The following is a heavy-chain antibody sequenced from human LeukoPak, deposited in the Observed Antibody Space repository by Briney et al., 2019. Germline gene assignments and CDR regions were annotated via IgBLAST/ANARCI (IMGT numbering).Heavy chain of an antibody. J-gene: IGHJ4*02. V-gene: IGHV3-7*01. CDR2: IKQDGSEV. D-gene: IGHD6-6*01. Sequence: GGSLRLSCAASGFTFDRSWMSWVRQAPGRGLEWVANIKQDGSEVYYVDSVEGRFTVSRDNAKNSLSLQMNSLRGEDTAVYYCVRALGSSSSDFWGQGTLVTVSS. CDR3: VRALGSSSSDF. CDR1: GFTFDRSW.